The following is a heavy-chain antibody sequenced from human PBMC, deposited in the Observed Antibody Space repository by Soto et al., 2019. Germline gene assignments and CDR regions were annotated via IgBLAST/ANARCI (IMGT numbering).Heavy chain of an antibody. J-gene: IGHJ6*02. CDR3: AREDYNWNDYYYYGMDV. CDR2: IKSNSGGT. D-gene: IGHD1-1*01. V-gene: IGHV1-2*02. Sequence: QVELVQSGAEVRKPGASVKVSCKASRNSFIDYYIHWVRQAPGQGLEWMGWIKSNSGGTKYAQRFQGRVTMTRDTSISTIDMELSRLNSADTAVYYCAREDYNWNDYYYYGMDVWGQGTTVIVSS. CDR1: RNSFIDYY.